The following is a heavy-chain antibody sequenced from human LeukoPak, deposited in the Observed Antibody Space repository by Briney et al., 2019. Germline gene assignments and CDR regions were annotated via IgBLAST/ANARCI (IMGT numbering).Heavy chain of an antibody. CDR3: AREGRSSLDS. J-gene: IGHJ4*02. D-gene: IGHD6-13*01. Sequence: GGSLRLSCAASGFTFSSYWLHWVRQVPGKALVWVSRIHRDGSSTGYADSVKGRFTIFRDNGKNTLYLQMNSLRAEDTAVYYCAREGRSSLDSWGQGTLVTVSS. V-gene: IGHV3-74*01. CDR1: GFTFSSYW. CDR2: IHRDGSST.